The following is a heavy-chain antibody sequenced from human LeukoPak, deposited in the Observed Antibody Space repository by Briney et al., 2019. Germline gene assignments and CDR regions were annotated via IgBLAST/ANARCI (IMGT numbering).Heavy chain of an antibody. CDR1: GFTFNNYA. CDR2: ISGSGGSR. V-gene: IGHV3-23*01. CDR3: AKDGAYDSSGCSRFDY. Sequence: PGGSLRLSCSASGFTFNNYAMSWVRQAPGKGLEWVSGISGSGGSRNYADSVKGRFTISRDNSKNTLYLQMNSLRAEDTAVYYCAKDGAYDSSGCSRFDYWGQGTLVTVSS. J-gene: IGHJ4*02. D-gene: IGHD3-22*01.